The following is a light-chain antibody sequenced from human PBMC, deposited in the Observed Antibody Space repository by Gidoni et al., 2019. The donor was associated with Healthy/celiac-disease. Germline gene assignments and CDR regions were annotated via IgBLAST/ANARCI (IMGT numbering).Light chain of an antibody. CDR2: EGS. CDR3: CSYAGSSTWV. CDR1: SSDVGSYNL. V-gene: IGLV2-23*01. Sequence: QSALTQPASVSGSPGQSITISCTGTSSDVGSYNLVSWYQQPPGKAPKLMIYEGSKRPSGVSNRFSGSKSGNTASLTISGLQAEDEAGYYCCSYAGSSTWVFGGGTKLTVL. J-gene: IGLJ3*02.